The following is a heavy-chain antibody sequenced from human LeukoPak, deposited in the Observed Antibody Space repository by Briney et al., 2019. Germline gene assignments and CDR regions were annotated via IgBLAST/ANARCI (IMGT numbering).Heavy chain of an antibody. J-gene: IGHJ4*02. CDR3: ARSGAAGLFDY. CDR1: GGSVSSGSYY. CDR2: IYYSGST. D-gene: IGHD6-13*01. Sequence: SSETLSLTCTVSGGSVSSGSYYWSWIRQPPGKGLEWIGYIYYSGSTNYNPSLKSRVTISVDTSKNQFSLKLSSVTAADTAVYYCARSGAAGLFDYWGQGTLVTVSS. V-gene: IGHV4-61*01.